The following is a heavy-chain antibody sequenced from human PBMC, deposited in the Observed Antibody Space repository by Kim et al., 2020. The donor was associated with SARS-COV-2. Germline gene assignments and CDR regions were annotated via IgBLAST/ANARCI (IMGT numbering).Heavy chain of an antibody. J-gene: IGHJ6*02. V-gene: IGHV3-9*01. CDR3: VKDVGSSLAAPGAPILSYYYGMDV. D-gene: IGHD6-13*01. Sequence: GGSLRLSRAASGFIFEDYAMHWVRQVPGKGLEWVSGISWNSAIIAYADSAKGRFTISRDNAKNSLYVQMSSLRPEDSALYYCVKDVGSSLAAPGAPILSYYYGMDVWGQGTTVTVSS. CDR2: ISWNSAII. CDR1: GFIFEDYA.